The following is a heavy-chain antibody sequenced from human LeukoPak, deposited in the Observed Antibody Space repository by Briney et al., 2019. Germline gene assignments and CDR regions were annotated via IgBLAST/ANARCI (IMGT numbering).Heavy chain of an antibody. J-gene: IGHJ4*02. D-gene: IGHD1-26*01. Sequence: PGGSLRLSCAASGFTFSSYWMSWVRQAPGKGLEWVANIKQDGGEKYYVDSVKGRFTISRDNAKNSLYLQMNSLRAEDTAVYYCAREKWELLPPPDFDYWGQGTLVTVSS. CDR3: AREKWELLPPPDFDY. V-gene: IGHV3-7*01. CDR2: IKQDGGEK. CDR1: GFTFSSYW.